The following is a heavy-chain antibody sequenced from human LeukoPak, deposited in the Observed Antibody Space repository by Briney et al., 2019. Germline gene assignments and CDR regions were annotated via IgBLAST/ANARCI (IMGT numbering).Heavy chain of an antibody. CDR2: VFYTGDT. D-gene: IGHD2-15*01. V-gene: IGHV4-59*08. J-gene: IGHJ4*02. CDR1: GGSISSFY. CDR3: ARHPFATPFDH. Sequence: SETLSLTCAVSGGSISSFYWSWIRQPAGKGLEWIGYVFYTGDTNSNPSLKSRVTMSLDTSKNQLSLRLTSVTAADTAVYYCARHPFATPFDHWGRGTLVTVSS.